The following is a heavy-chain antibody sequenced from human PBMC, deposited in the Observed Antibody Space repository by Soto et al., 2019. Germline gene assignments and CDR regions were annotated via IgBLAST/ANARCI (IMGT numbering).Heavy chain of an antibody. Sequence: XGTLSLTCAVSGYSISSGYYWCWIRQPPGKGLEWIGSIYHSGSTYYNPSLKSRVTISVDTSKNQFSLKLSSVTAADTAVYYCASSHSSGDYWGQGTLVTVSS. CDR1: GYSISSGYY. CDR2: IYHSGST. J-gene: IGHJ4*02. D-gene: IGHD6-19*01. V-gene: IGHV4-38-2*01. CDR3: ASSHSSGDY.